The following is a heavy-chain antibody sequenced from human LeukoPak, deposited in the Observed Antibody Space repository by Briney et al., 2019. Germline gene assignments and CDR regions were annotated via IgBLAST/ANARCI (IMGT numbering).Heavy chain of an antibody. J-gene: IGHJ3*02. CDR3: ARPQRGYSHSAFDI. D-gene: IGHD5-18*01. CDR1: GGTFSSYA. CDR2: IIPIFGTA. V-gene: IGHV1-69*05. Sequence: SVKVSCKASGGTFSSYAISWVRQAPGQGLEWMGRIIPIFGTANYAQKFQGRVTITTDESTSTAYVELSSLRSEDTAVYYCARPQRGYSHSAFDIWGQGTMVTVSS.